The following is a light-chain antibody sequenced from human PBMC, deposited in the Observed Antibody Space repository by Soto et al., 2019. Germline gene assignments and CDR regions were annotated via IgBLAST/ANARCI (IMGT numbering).Light chain of an antibody. V-gene: IGKV3-15*01. CDR1: QSVSSN. Sequence: EIVMTQSPATLSVSPGERATLSCRASQSVSSNLAWYQQKPGQAPRLRIYGASTRATGIPARFSGSGSGTEFTLTISSLQSADFAVYYCQQYNNWQITFGQGTRLEIK. J-gene: IGKJ5*01. CDR2: GAS. CDR3: QQYNNWQIT.